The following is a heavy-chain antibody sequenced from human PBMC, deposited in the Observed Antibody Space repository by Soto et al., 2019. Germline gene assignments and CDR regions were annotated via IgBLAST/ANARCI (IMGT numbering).Heavy chain of an antibody. CDR3: ARVSVANSFDY. CDR2: IYYSGRT. CDR1: GGSVSSNNFY. J-gene: IGHJ4*02. V-gene: IGHV4-61*03. Sequence: QVQLQESGPGLVKPSETLSLTCSVSGGSVSSNNFYWSWIRQPPGKQLEWIGYIYYSGRTNYNPSLKSRVTISVDTSKNHFSLKLSSVTAADTAVYYCARVSVANSFDYWGQGTLVTVSS. D-gene: IGHD1-1*01.